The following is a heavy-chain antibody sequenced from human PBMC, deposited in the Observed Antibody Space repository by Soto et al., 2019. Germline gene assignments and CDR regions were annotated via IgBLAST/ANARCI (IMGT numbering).Heavy chain of an antibody. CDR1: GGSISSGNSYS. J-gene: IGHJ5*02. Sequence: QLQLQESGSGLVKPSQTLSLTCAVSGGSISSGNSYSWSWIRQPPGKGLEWIGSISHTGSTSYHPSLKGRVTMSVDKSKNQFSLKLSSVTAADMAVYYCARAVAPYFGTWFDPWGQGTLVIVSS. D-gene: IGHD3-10*01. V-gene: IGHV4-30-2*01. CDR2: ISHTGST. CDR3: ARAVAPYFGTWFDP.